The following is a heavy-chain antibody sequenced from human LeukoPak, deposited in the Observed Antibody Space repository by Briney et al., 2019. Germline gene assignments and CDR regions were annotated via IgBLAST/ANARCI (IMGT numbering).Heavy chain of an antibody. Sequence: GGSLRLSCAASGFTVSSNYMSWVRQAPGKGLEWVSVIYSGGSTYYADSVKGRFTISRDTSKNTLSLQMNSLRAEDTAVYYCASLSLGHYWGQGTLVTVSS. V-gene: IGHV3-53*01. CDR3: ASLSLGHY. D-gene: IGHD6-6*01. J-gene: IGHJ4*02. CDR2: IYSGGST. CDR1: GFTVSSNY.